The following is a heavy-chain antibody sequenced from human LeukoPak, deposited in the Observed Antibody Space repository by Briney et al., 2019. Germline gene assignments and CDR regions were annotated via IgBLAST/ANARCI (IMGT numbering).Heavy chain of an antibody. CDR2: SRSKGHSYST. D-gene: IGHD2-15*01. CDR1: GFTFSDYY. CDR3: ARGAFCSGGACPDPFDS. Sequence: PGGSLRLSCAASGFTFSDYYMDWVRQAPGKGLEWVARSRSKGHSYSTQYAASLRGRFTVSRDDSKNSLYLQMNSLKSEDSAVYYCARGAFCSGGACPDPFDSWGQGTLVTVSS. J-gene: IGHJ4*02. V-gene: IGHV3-72*01.